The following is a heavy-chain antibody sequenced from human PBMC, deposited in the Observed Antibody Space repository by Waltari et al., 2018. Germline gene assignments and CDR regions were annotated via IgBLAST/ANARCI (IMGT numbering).Heavy chain of an antibody. V-gene: IGHV1-8*01. J-gene: IGHJ4*02. Sequence: QVQLVQSGAEVKKPGASVKVSCKASGYTFTSYDINWVRQATGQGLEWMGWMNVNSGNTGYAQKFQGRVTMTRNTAISTAYMELRSLRLEDTAVYYCGGGSSPRRALPGYWGQGTLVTVSS. D-gene: IGHD3-10*01. CDR2: MNVNSGNT. CDR1: GYTFTSYD. CDR3: GGGSSPRRALPGY.